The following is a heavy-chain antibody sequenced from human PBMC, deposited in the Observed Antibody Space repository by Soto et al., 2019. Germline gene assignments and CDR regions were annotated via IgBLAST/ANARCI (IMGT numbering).Heavy chain of an antibody. D-gene: IGHD3-22*01. Sequence: ASVKVSCKVSGYTLTELSMHWVRQAPGKGLEWMGGFDPEDGETIYAQKFQGRVTMTEDTSTDTAYMELSSLRSEDTAVYYCATGLPYYDSSRWYFDLWGRGTLVTVSS. CDR1: GYTLTELS. CDR2: FDPEDGET. V-gene: IGHV1-24*01. CDR3: ATGLPYYDSSRWYFDL. J-gene: IGHJ2*01.